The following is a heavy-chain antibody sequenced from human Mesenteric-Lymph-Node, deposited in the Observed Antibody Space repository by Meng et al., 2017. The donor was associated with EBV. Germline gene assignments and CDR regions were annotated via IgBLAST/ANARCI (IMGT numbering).Heavy chain of an antibody. V-gene: IGHV4-61*01. J-gene: IGHJ5*02. CDR2: IYYSGRT. CDR3: ATGGILGGFGT. D-gene: IGHD3-16*01. Sequence: QVQRQESGPGLVRPSGPLSLTGTVSGGSVSGSTYWWTWIRQPPGKGLEWIGYIYYSGRTNYSPSLKSRVTISVDTSKNQFSLKLTSVTAADTALYYCATGGILGGFGTWGQGALVTVSS. CDR1: GGSVSGSTYW.